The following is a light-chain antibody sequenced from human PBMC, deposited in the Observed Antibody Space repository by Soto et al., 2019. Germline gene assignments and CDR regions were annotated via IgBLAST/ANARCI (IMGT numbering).Light chain of an antibody. CDR2: GAS. CDR3: QQYSSSPTT. J-gene: IGKJ1*01. Sequence: EIVLTQSPGTLSLSPGERATLSCSASQSVSSSYLAWYHQKPGQAPRRLIYGASSRATGIPDRFSGSGSGKDFNLTISSLEPEDFAVYYCQQYSSSPTTFGQGTKVEIK. CDR1: QSVSSSY. V-gene: IGKV3-20*01.